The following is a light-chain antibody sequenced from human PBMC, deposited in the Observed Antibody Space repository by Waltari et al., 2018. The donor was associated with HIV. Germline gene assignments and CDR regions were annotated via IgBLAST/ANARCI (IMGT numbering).Light chain of an antibody. J-gene: IGKJ5*01. CDR2: AAS. V-gene: IGKV1-27*01. Sequence: DIQLSQAPSSLSASVGDRVTITCRASRDISNDLAWYQQKPGGVPKLLMYAASALRSGVPSRFRGSGSGTDFTLTINGLQPEDVGSSYCQNDDSVPVAFGQGTRLVI. CDR3: QNDDSVPVA. CDR1: RDISND.